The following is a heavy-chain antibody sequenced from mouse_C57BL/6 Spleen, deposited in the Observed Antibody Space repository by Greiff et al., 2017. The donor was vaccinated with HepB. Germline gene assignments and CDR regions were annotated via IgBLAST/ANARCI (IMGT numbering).Heavy chain of an antibody. Sequence: VQLKESGAELVRPGASVKLSCTASGFNIKDDYMHWVKQRPEQGLEWIGWIDPENGDTEYASKFQGKATITADTSSNTAYLQLSSLTSEDTAVYYCTTRGTTTYFDYWGQGTTLTVSS. CDR2: IDPENGDT. CDR1: GFNIKDDY. V-gene: IGHV14-4*01. CDR3: TTRGTTTYFDY. J-gene: IGHJ2*01. D-gene: IGHD4-1*01.